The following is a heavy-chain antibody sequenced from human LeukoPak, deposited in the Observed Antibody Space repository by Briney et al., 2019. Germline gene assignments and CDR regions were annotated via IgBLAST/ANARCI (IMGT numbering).Heavy chain of an antibody. Sequence: GGSLRLSCAASGFTVSSNYMSWVRQAPGKGLEWVSVIYSGGSTYYADSVKGRFTISRDNSKSTLYIQMNSLRAEDTAVYYCARPHYGSGSDNNWFDPWGQGTLVTVSS. CDR3: ARPHYGSGSDNNWFDP. J-gene: IGHJ5*02. CDR2: IYSGGST. D-gene: IGHD3-10*01. V-gene: IGHV3-53*01. CDR1: GFTVSSNY.